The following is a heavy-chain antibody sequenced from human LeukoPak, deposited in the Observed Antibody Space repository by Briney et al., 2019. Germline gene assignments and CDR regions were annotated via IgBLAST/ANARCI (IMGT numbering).Heavy chain of an antibody. V-gene: IGHV3-7*01. CDR1: GFTFSTYW. J-gene: IGHJ4*02. CDR2: IKEDSSDK. Sequence: GGSLRLSCAASGFTFSTYWMSWVRQAPGKGPEWVANIKEDSSDKKYLDSVKGRFTISRDNAKNALYLQMNSLRVDDTALYYCAREDRFNSFNDCGRGTLVTVSS. CDR3: AREDRFNSFND. D-gene: IGHD3-3*01.